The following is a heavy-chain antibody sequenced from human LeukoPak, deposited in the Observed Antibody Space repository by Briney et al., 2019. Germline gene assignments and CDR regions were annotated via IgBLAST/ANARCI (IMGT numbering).Heavy chain of an antibody. Sequence: PGRSLRLSCAASGFTFDDYAMHWVRQAPGKGLEWVSGISWNSGSIGYADSVKGRFTISRDNAKNSLYLQMNSLRAEDTALYYCARRGWYSGYHFDYWGQGTLVTVSS. CDR1: GFTFDDYA. CDR3: ARRGWYSGYHFDY. CDR2: ISWNSGSI. J-gene: IGHJ4*02. V-gene: IGHV3-9*01. D-gene: IGHD5-12*01.